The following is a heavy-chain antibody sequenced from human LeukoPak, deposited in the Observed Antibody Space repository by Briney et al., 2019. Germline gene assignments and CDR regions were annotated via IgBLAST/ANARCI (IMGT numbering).Heavy chain of an antibody. Sequence: ASVKVSCKVSGYTFTSYFVHWVRQAPGQGLEWMGIINPSGGSTTYAQKFQGRVIMTRDMSTSTIYMELNSLRSEDSAVYYCARAVGTSVLTPADCWGQGTLVTVSS. J-gene: IGHJ4*02. CDR2: INPSGGST. CDR1: GYTFTSYF. D-gene: IGHD4/OR15-4a*01. CDR3: ARAVGTSVLTPADC. V-gene: IGHV1-46*01.